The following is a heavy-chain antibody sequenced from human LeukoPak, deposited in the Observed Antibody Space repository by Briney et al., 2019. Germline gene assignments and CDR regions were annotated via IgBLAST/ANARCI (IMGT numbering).Heavy chain of an antibody. CDR1: GFTFSSYS. V-gene: IGHV3-21*01. Sequence: GGSLRLSCAASGFTFSSYSMTWVRQAPGKGLEWVSSISSSSSYIYYADSVKGRFTISRDNAKNSLYLQMNSLRAEDTAVYYCARAPGGGYDLDYWGQGTLVTVSS. CDR2: ISSSSSYI. CDR3: ARAPGGGYDLDY. J-gene: IGHJ4*02. D-gene: IGHD5-12*01.